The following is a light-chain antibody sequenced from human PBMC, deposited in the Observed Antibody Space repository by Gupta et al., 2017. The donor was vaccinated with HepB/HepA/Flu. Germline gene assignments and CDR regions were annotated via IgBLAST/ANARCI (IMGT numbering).Light chain of an antibody. Sequence: DIVMTQSPDSLAVSLGERATINCKSSQTLLYSSNSKNYLAWYQQRPGQSPKLLIYWASTRESGVPDRFSGSGSGTDFTLTISSLQAEDVAVYYCQQYYSNPLTFGGGTKVEIK. CDR3: QQYYSNPLT. CDR1: QTLLYSSNSKNY. J-gene: IGKJ4*01. CDR2: WAS. V-gene: IGKV4-1*01.